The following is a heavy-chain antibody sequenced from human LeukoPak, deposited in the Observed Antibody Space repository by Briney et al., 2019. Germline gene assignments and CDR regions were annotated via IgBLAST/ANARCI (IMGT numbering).Heavy chain of an antibody. V-gene: IGHV3-15*01. CDR2: IKSKTDGETT. D-gene: IGHD3-22*01. Sequence: GGSLRLSCAASGFTFSSYAMHWVRQAPGKGLEWVGRIKSKTDGETTDYAAPVKGRFTISRDDSKDTLYLQMNSLKTEDTAVYYCTTVEDHYDSSGYYFDYWGQGTLVTVSS. J-gene: IGHJ4*02. CDR3: TTVEDHYDSSGYYFDY. CDR1: GFTFSSYA.